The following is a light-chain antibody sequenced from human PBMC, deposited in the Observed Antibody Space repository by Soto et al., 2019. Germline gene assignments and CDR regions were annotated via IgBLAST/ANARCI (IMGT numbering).Light chain of an antibody. CDR1: SSDVVGYNY. J-gene: IGLJ1*01. V-gene: IGLV2-14*01. CDR3: SSYTSSSILYV. Sequence: QSALTQPASVSGSPGQSITISCTGTSSDVVGYNYVSWYQQHPGKAPKLMIYDVTNRPSGVSNRFSGSKSGNTASLTISGLQAEDEADYYCSSYTSSSILYVFGTGTKLTVL. CDR2: DVT.